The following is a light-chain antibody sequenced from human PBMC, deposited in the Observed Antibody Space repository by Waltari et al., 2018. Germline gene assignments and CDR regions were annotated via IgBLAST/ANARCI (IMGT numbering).Light chain of an antibody. CDR3: SSYTSTNTHVV. CDR2: DVN. CDR1: SRDIGGYDF. Sequence: QSTLTQPASVSGSRGQTITISCTGTSRDIGGYDFVSWYQQFPGKAPQLIIFDVNNRPSGGSDRFSGFKSGNTASLTISGLQTEDEAEYYCSSYTSTNTHVVFGRGTKLTVL. J-gene: IGLJ2*01. V-gene: IGLV2-14*03.